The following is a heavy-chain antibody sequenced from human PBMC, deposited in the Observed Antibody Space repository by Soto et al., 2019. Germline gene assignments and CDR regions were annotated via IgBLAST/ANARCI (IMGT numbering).Heavy chain of an antibody. CDR3: AREKLYYYDSSGYPPPGGYYYGMDV. CDR2: IYYSGST. Sequence: SETLCLTCTVSGGSISSSSYYWGWIRQPPGKGLEWIGSIYYSGSTYYNPSLKSRVTISVDTSKNQFSLKLSSVTAADTAVYYCAREKLYYYDSSGYPPPGGYYYGMDVWGQGTTVTVSS. CDR1: GGSISSSSYY. V-gene: IGHV4-39*02. D-gene: IGHD3-22*01. J-gene: IGHJ6*02.